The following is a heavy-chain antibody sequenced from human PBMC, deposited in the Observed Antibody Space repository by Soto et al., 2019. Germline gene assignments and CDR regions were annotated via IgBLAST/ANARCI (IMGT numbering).Heavy chain of an antibody. CDR3: SRGTSIPASGDY. Sequence: QVQLVQSGAEVKKPGASVKVSCKASGYTFTNYGINWVRQAPGQGLEWLGWVSAYNGERRYAQRVQARVIMTTDTCTTTAYMELRSLRSDDTDVYYCSRGTSIPASGDYWGQGTLVTVSS. J-gene: IGHJ4*01. D-gene: IGHD6-6*01. V-gene: IGHV1-18*01. CDR1: GYTFTNYG. CDR2: VSAYNGER.